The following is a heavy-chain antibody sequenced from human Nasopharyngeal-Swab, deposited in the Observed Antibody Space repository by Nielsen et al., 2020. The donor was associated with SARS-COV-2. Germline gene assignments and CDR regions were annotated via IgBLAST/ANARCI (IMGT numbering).Heavy chain of an antibody. Sequence: GESLKISCTASGFTFNAAWMNWVRQTPKKGLEWLGRIKTKSEDGTTTNCAAPVKGTCTISRDDSKNTVYLQMSNLKTEDTAVYYCTARVVTTNQYWGQGALVTVSS. CDR2: IKTKSEDGTTT. J-gene: IGHJ4*02. V-gene: IGHV3-15*01. D-gene: IGHD2-21*02. CDR3: TARVVTTNQY. CDR1: GFTFNAAW.